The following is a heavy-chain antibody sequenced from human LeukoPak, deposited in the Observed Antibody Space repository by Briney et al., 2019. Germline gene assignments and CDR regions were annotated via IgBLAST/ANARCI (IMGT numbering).Heavy chain of an antibody. CDR2: IYTSGST. V-gene: IGHV4-4*07. CDR3: ARGMRAYRPRAFDI. D-gene: IGHD4-11*01. Sequence: PSETLSLTCTVSGGSISSHYWSWIRQPAGKGLEWIGRIYTSGSTNYNPSLKSRVTISVDTSKNQFSLKLSSVTAADTAVYYCARGMRAYRPRAFDIWGQGTMVTVSS. CDR1: GGSISSHY. J-gene: IGHJ3*02.